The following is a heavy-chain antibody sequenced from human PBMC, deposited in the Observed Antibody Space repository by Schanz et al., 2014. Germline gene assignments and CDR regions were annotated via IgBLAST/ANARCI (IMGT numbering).Heavy chain of an antibody. CDR3: VRDSFFAFDY. CDR1: GFTFSSYA. V-gene: IGHV3-48*01. D-gene: IGHD3-3*01. J-gene: IGHJ4*02. CDR2: IGNGGVTI. Sequence: EVQLVESGGDLVQPGGSLRLSYAASGFTFSSYAMSWIRQPPGRGLEWVSYIGNGGVTIYYADSVKGRFTISRDNAENTLFLQMNSLRAEDTAVYYCVRDSFFAFDYWGQGTLVTVSS.